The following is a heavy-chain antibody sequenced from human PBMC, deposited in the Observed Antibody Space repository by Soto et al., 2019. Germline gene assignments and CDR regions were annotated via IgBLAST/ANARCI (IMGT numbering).Heavy chain of an antibody. CDR1: GFTVSSNY. CDR3: AREAKSGSYYHDY. D-gene: IGHD1-26*01. Sequence: EVQLVESGGGLVQPGGSLRLSCAASGFTVSSNYMSWFRQAPGKWLEWVSVIYSGGSTYYADSVKGRFTISRDNSKNTLYLQMNSLRAEDTAVYYCAREAKSGSYYHDYWGQGTLVTVSS. V-gene: IGHV3-66*01. J-gene: IGHJ4*02. CDR2: IYSGGST.